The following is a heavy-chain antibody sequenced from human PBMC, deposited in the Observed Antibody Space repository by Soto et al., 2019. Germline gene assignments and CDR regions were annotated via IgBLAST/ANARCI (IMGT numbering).Heavy chain of an antibody. CDR3: ARNFDIAATGTAFDS. J-gene: IGHJ4*02. CDR1: GGSISGHY. D-gene: IGHD6-13*01. CDR2: IYSSGTT. V-gene: IGHV4-4*07. Sequence: SETLSLTCSVSGGSISGHYWSWIRLPAGRRLQWVGRIYSSGTTNYNPSLKSRVRMSVDTDRXXXXXXXXXXXXXXXXVYYCARNFDIAATGTAFDSWGRGVLVTVSS.